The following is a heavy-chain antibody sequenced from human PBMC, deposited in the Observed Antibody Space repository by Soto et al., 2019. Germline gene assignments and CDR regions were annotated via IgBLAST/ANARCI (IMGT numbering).Heavy chain of an antibody. CDR1: GGSISSSSYY. D-gene: IGHD2-15*01. V-gene: IGHV4-39*01. Sequence: QLQLQESGPGLVTPSETLSLTCTVSGGSISSSSYYWAWIRQPPGKGLEWIGSINYSGTTYYIASLKSRVTISIDTSKNQCSLRLNSVTAADTAVYYCARLVACSGGSCRFDPWGQGTLVTVSS. CDR3: ARLVACSGGSCRFDP. CDR2: INYSGTT. J-gene: IGHJ5*02.